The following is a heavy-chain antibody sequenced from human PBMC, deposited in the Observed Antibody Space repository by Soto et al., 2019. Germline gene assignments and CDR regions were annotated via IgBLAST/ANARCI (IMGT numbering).Heavy chain of an antibody. CDR2: IYWDDDK. D-gene: IGHD7-27*01. V-gene: IGHV2-5*02. J-gene: IGHJ4*02. CDR3: AHSLIPNWGSRGAFDY. CDR1: GFSLSTSGVG. Sequence: QITLKESGPPLVKPTQTLTLTCTFSGFSLSTSGVGVGWIRQPPGKALEWLALIYWDDDKRYSPSLKSRLTITKDTSKNQVVLTMTNMDPLDTATYYCAHSLIPNWGSRGAFDYWGQGTLVTVPS.